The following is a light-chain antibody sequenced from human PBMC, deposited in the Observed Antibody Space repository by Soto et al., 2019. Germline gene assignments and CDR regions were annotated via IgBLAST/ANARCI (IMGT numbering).Light chain of an antibody. J-gene: IGKJ1*01. CDR3: QHYNVYPWT. Sequence: IVMTQSPATLSLSTGERATLSCRASQNILSNLAWYQQKPGQAPRLLIYGASTRATGVPARFSVSGSGTEFTLSISSLQTDDFATYDCQHYNVYPWTFCQGTKVDIK. CDR1: QNILSN. V-gene: IGKV3-15*01. CDR2: GAS.